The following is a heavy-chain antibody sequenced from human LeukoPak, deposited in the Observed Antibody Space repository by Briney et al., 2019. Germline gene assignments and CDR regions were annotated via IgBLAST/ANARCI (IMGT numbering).Heavy chain of an antibody. D-gene: IGHD3-3*01. CDR3: ARDGAYDFWSGSNWFDP. J-gene: IGHJ5*02. V-gene: IGHV4-4*07. CDR2: IYTSGST. Sequence: SETLSLTCTVSGGSISSYYWSWIRQPAGKGLEWIGRIYTSGSTNYNPSLKSRVTMSVDTSKNQFSLKLSSVTAAYTAVYYCARDGAYDFWSGSNWFDPWGQGTLVTVSS. CDR1: GGSISSYY.